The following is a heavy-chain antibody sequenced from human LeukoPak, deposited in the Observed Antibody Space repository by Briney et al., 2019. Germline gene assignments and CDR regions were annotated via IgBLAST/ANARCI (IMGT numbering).Heavy chain of an antibody. V-gene: IGHV3-33*06. J-gene: IGHJ4*02. CDR2: IWEDASNE. D-gene: IGHD2-15*01. CDR3: AKDRWSGDQGTGYFDS. CDR1: GFTLMSYA. Sequence: GRSLRLSCALFGFTLMSYAIDWVRPTPRKGQECVAVIWEDASNEYYADPLKGRFTISLDNSKNTLYLQMNRRRVEYTAVYYCAKDRWSGDQGTGYFDSWGQGTLVTVSS.